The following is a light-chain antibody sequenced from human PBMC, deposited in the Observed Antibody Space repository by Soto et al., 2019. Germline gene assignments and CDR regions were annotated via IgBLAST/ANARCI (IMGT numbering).Light chain of an antibody. CDR2: EVS. CDR1: SSDVGVYNF. CDR3: SSYSRSNNLGV. Sequence: QSVLTQPPSASGSPGQSVTISCTGTSSDVGVYNFVSWYQQHPGKAPKLIIYEVSKRPSGVPDRFSGSKSGNTASLTVSGLQAEDEADYYCSSYSRSNNLGVFGGGTKVTVL. J-gene: IGLJ2*01. V-gene: IGLV2-8*01.